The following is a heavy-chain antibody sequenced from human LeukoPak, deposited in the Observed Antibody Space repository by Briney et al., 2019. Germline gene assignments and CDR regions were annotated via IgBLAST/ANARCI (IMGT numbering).Heavy chain of an antibody. Sequence: SQTLSLTGAIAGDSGSNNSAAWNWIRQSPSRGLEWLGRTYYRSKWYNDYAVSVKSRITINPDTSKNQFSLQLNSVTPEDTAVYYCARIPSGYYYLDYWGQGTLVTVSS. V-gene: IGHV6-1*01. CDR3: ARIPSGYYYLDY. CDR2: TYYRSKWYN. CDR1: GDSGSNNSAA. D-gene: IGHD3-22*01. J-gene: IGHJ4*02.